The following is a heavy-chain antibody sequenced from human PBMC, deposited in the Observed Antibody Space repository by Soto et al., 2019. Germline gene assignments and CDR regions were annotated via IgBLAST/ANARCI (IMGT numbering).Heavy chain of an antibody. J-gene: IGHJ4*02. Sequence: ASVKVSWKASRYAFTSCARHWVRQAPGQRLEWMGWINAGNGNTKYSQKFQGRVTITRDTSASTAYMELSSLRSEDTAVDYGARENWRYFDYWGQGTLVTVSS. V-gene: IGHV1-3*01. CDR3: ARENWRYFDY. CDR1: RYAFTSCA. D-gene: IGHD1-1*01. CDR2: INAGNGNT.